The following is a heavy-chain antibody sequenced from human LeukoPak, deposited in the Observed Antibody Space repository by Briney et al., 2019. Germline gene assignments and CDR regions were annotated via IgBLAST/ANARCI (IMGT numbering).Heavy chain of an antibody. Sequence: GGSLRLSCAASGFTFSSYALNWVRQAPGKGLEYVSAISPDGGTTYYADSVKGRFTISRDNSKDTLYLRMGSLRAEDMAVYYCARVLPGGSCYDYWGQGTLVTVSS. CDR3: ARVLPGGSCYDY. CDR1: GFTFSSYA. CDR2: ISPDGGTT. D-gene: IGHD2-15*01. V-gene: IGHV3-64*02. J-gene: IGHJ4*02.